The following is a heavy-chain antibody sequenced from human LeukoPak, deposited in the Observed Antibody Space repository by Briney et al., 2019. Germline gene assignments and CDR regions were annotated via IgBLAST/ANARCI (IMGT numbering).Heavy chain of an antibody. Sequence: GGSLRLSCAASGFTFSSYGMHWVRQAPGKGLEWVAVIWYDGSNKYYADSVKGRFTISRDNAKNTLSLQMNSLRPEDTAVYYCARDQGLGAFDIWGQGTMVTVSS. J-gene: IGHJ3*02. D-gene: IGHD3-16*01. CDR2: IWYDGSNK. V-gene: IGHV3-33*01. CDR3: ARDQGLGAFDI. CDR1: GFTFSSYG.